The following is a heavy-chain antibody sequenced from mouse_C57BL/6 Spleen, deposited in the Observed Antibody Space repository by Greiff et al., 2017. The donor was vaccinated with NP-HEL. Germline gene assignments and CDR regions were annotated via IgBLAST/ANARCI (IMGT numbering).Heavy chain of an antibody. D-gene: IGHD1-1*01. V-gene: IGHV1-81*01. Sequence: QVQLQQSGAELARPGASVKLSCKASGYTFTSYGISWVKQRTGQGLEWIGAIYPRSGNTYYNEKFKGKATLTADKSSSTAYMELRSLTSEDSAVYFCARGANYYGSSYWYFDVWGTGTTVTVSS. J-gene: IGHJ1*03. CDR1: GYTFTSYG. CDR2: IYPRSGNT. CDR3: ARGANYYGSSYWYFDV.